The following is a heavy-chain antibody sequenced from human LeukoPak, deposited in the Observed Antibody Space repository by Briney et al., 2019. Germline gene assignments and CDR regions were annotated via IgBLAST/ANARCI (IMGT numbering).Heavy chain of an antibody. CDR3: ARDNYGAEEGIGSSLVWLDP. CDR2: IDTSTGKP. D-gene: IGHD4-11*01. J-gene: IGHJ5*02. Sequence: ASVKVSCKASGYTFTTYAINWVRQAPGQGLEWMGWIDTSTGKPTYAQGFTEQFVFSLDASVSAAYLQISSLKAEDTAVYYCARDNYGAEEGIGSSLVWLDPWGQGTRVTVSS. V-gene: IGHV7-4-1*02. CDR1: GYTFTTYA.